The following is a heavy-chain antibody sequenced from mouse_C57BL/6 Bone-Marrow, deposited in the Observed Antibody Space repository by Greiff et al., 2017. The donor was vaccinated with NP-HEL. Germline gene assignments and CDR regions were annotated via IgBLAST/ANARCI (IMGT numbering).Heavy chain of an antibody. J-gene: IGHJ2*01. CDR1: GYTFTDYY. D-gene: IGHD4-1*01. Sequence: QVQLKQSGAELVRPGASVKLSCKASGYTFTDYYINWVKQRPGQGLEWIARIYPGSGNTYYNEKFKGKATLTAEKSSSTAYMQLSSLTSEDSAVYFCAREGWDGGYFDYWGQGTTLTVSS. CDR2: IYPGSGNT. CDR3: AREGWDGGYFDY. V-gene: IGHV1-76*01.